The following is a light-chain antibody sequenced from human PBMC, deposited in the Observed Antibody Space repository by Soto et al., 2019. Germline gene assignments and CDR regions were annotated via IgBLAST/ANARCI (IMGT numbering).Light chain of an antibody. V-gene: IGKV1-5*03. CDR2: KAS. CDR1: QSISNW. CDR3: QQYSTYPLT. J-gene: IGKJ4*01. Sequence: DIPMTQSPSTLSASVGDRVTITCRASQSISNWLAWYQQKPGTAPQLLIYKASSLESGVPSRFSGSGSGTEFALTINSLQPDDFATYYCQQYSTYPLTFGGGTRVEIK.